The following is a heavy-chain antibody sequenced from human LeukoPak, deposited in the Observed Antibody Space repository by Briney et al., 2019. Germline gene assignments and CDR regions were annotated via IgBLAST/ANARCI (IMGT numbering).Heavy chain of an antibody. CDR2: INPNSGGT. CDR1: GYTFTSYG. D-gene: IGHD3-10*01. J-gene: IGHJ5*02. CDR3: ARERTQRVTMVRGVIIVNNWFDP. Sequence: ASVKVSCKASGYTFTSYGISWVRQAPGQGLEWMAWINPNSGGTNYAQKFQGRVTMTRDTSSSAAYMELSRLRSDDTAVYYCARERTQRVTMVRGVIIVNNWFDPWGQGTLVTVSS. V-gene: IGHV1-2*02.